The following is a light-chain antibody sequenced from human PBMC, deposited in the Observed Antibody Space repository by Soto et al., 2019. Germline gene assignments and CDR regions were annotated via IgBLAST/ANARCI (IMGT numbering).Light chain of an antibody. V-gene: IGKV3-15*01. CDR2: GAS. CDR3: QHYNNWPPWT. J-gene: IGKJ1*01. CDR1: QSISTN. Sequence: IVMTQSPVTMSVSPGERATLSCGASQSISTNLAWYQQKPGQAPRLLIYGASTRATGIPARFSGGGSGTEFTLTISSLQSEDFAVYYCQHYNNWPPWTFGQGTKVETK.